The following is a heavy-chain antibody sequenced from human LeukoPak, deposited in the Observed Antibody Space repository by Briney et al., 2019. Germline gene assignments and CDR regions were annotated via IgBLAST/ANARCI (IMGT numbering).Heavy chain of an antibody. CDR1: GFTFSSYS. CDR2: ISGSGGST. J-gene: IGHJ4*02. CDR3: AKDPGVVPAAIY. V-gene: IGHV3-23*01. D-gene: IGHD2-2*01. Sequence: PGGSLRLSCAASGFTFSSYSMNWVRQAPGKGLEWVSAISGSGGSTYYADSVKGRFTISRDNSKNTLYLQMNSLRAEDTAVYYCAKDPGVVPAAIYWGQGTLVTVSS.